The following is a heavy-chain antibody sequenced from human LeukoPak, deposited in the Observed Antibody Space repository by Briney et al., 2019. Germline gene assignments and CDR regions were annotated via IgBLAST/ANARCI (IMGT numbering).Heavy chain of an antibody. CDR2: ISSGSTYI. Sequence: GGSLRLSCAASGFTFSSYSMNWVRQAPGKGLEWVSSISSGSTYIYYADSLKGRFTISRDNAKNSLYLQMNSLRSEDTAVYYCARESSDFWSGYYKDLDYWGQGTLVTVSS. CDR3: ARESSDFWSGYYKDLDY. CDR1: GFTFSSYS. D-gene: IGHD3-3*01. V-gene: IGHV3-21*06. J-gene: IGHJ4*02.